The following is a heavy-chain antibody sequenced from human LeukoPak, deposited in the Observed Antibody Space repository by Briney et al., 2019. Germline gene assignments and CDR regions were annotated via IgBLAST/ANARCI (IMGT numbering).Heavy chain of an antibody. CDR3: ATTKQARRYFDY. J-gene: IGHJ4*02. CDR2: ISGSGGNT. D-gene: IGHD1-1*01. V-gene: IGHV3-23*01. Sequence: GGSLRLSCVGSGFTFSNNPLSWVRQAPGKGLEWVSAISGSGGNTYYADSVRGRFTISRDNSNNTLFLQMNPLRPDDTAVYYCATTKQARRYFDYWGQGTLVTVSS. CDR1: GFTFSNNP.